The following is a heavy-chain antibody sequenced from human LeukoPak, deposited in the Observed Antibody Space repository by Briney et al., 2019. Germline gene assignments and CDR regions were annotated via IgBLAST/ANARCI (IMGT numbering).Heavy chain of an antibody. CDR2: IYYSGST. Sequence: SETLSLTCTVSGGPISSGGYYWSWIRQHPGKGLEWIGYIYYSGSTYYNPSLKSRVTISVDTSKNQFSLKLSSVTAADTAVYYCARDSAMIVVARGDAFDIWGQGTMVTVSS. CDR1: GGPISSGGYY. V-gene: IGHV4-31*03. CDR3: ARDSAMIVVARGDAFDI. J-gene: IGHJ3*02. D-gene: IGHD3-22*01.